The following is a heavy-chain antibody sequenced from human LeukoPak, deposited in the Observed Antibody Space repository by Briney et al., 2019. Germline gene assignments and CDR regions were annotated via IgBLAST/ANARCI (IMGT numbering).Heavy chain of an antibody. Sequence: SETLSLTCAVYGGSFSGYYWSWTRQPPGKGLEWIGEINHSGSTNYNPSLKSRVTISVDTSKNQFSLKLSSVTAADTAVYYCARGPTRYSSSWAYWGQGTLVTVSS. CDR2: INHSGST. J-gene: IGHJ4*02. D-gene: IGHD6-13*01. CDR1: GGSFSGYY. V-gene: IGHV4-34*01. CDR3: ARGPTRYSSSWAY.